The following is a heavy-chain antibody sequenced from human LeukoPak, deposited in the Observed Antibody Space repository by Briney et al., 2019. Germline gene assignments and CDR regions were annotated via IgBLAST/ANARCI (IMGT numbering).Heavy chain of an antibody. CDR2: IRSKAYGGTT. D-gene: IGHD6-6*01. CDR3: TKRRSIAVYYFDY. J-gene: IGHJ4*02. CDR1: GITVSSNY. V-gene: IGHV3-49*03. Sequence: GGSLRLSCAASGITVSSNYMSWFRQAPGKGLEWVGFIRSKAYGGTTEYAASVKGRFTISRDDSKSIAYLQMNSLKTEDTAVYYCTKRRSIAVYYFDYWGQGTLVTVSS.